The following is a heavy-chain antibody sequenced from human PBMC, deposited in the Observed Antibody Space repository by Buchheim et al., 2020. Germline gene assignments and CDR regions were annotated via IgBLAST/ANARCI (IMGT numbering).Heavy chain of an antibody. CDR1: GFTFSSYA. J-gene: IGHJ4*02. D-gene: IGHD4-23*01. Sequence: EVQLLESGGGLVQPGGSLRLSCVASGFTFSSYAMSWVRQAPGKGLEWVSGISGSGDGTYSVKGRFTISRDNSKNKLSLQMNSLRAEDTAVYYCAKSRDYGGNSEVRYYFDYWGQGTL. V-gene: IGHV3-23*01. CDR3: AKSRDYGGNSEVRYYFDY. CDR2: ISGSGDGT.